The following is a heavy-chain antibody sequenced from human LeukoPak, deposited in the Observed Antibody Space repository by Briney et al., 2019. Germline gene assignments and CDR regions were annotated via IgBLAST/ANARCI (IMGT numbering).Heavy chain of an antibody. CDR2: INHSGST. J-gene: IGHJ3*02. CDR3: ARAAYYDSSGYYFLSGHRGSAFDI. V-gene: IGHV4-34*01. Sequence: PSETLSLTCAVYGGSFSGYYWSWIRQPPGKGLEWIGEINHSGSTNYNPSLKSRVTISVDTSKNQFSLKLSSVTAADTAVYYCARAAYYDSSGYYFLSGHRGSAFDIWGQGTMVNVSS. CDR1: GGSFSGYY. D-gene: IGHD3-22*01.